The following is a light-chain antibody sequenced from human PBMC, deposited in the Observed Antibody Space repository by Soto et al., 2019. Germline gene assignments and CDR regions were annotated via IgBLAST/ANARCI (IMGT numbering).Light chain of an antibody. CDR1: QNVRSC. J-gene: IGKJ2*01. CDR2: PTS. V-gene: IGKV1-39*01. CDR3: QQSYSAQYS. Sequence: DIQMTQSPSSLSASSADRVSLTCRAGQNVRSCVNWHQQKPGKARRLLKDPTSNLQSGVTSRMSGSGSGTDFTLTISSLRPEDFATYFCQQSYSAQYSFGKGTKVDIK.